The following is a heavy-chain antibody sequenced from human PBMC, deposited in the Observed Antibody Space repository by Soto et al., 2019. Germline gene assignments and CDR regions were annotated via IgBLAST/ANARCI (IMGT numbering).Heavy chain of an antibody. CDR3: VRDIFGSSCEQSY. Sequence: QVQLVESGGGVVQPGRYLRLSCAASGFTFSSSGMHWVRQAPGKGLEWVAAIYDDGSNKYYADSVKGRLTISRDNSKNTLYLQMNSLRVEDTAVYYCVRDIFGSSCEQSYWGQGTLVTVSS. CDR2: IYDDGSNK. D-gene: IGHD2-2*01. J-gene: IGHJ4*02. CDR1: GFTFSSSG. V-gene: IGHV3-33*01.